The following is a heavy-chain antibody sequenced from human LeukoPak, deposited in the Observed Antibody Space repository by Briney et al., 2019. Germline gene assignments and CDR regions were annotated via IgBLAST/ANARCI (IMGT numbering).Heavy chain of an antibody. J-gene: IGHJ4*02. CDR3: ARGGLPFLWFGELSAYFDY. Sequence: ASVKVSCKASGYTFTSYDINWVRQATGQGLEWMGWMNPNSGNTGYAQKFQGRVTITRNTSISTAYMELSSLRSEDTAVYYCARGGLPFLWFGELSAYFDYWGQGTLVTVSS. V-gene: IGHV1-8*03. D-gene: IGHD3-10*01. CDR2: MNPNSGNT. CDR1: GYTFTSYD.